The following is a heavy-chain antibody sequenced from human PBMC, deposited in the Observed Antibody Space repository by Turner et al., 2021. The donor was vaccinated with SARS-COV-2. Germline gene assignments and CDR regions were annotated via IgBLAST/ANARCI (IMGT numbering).Heavy chain of an antibody. CDR1: GFTFSSFA. CDR3: ANVGSYFFDY. D-gene: IGHD3-10*01. J-gene: IGHJ4*02. Sequence: QVQLVESGGGVVQPGRSLRLSCAASGFTFSSFAMHGVRQAPGKGLEWVAVISYDGSNKYYAGSVKGRFTISRDNSKNTLYLQMNSLRAGDTALYYCANVGSYFFDYWGPGTLVTVSS. V-gene: IGHV3-30-3*01. CDR2: ISYDGSNK.